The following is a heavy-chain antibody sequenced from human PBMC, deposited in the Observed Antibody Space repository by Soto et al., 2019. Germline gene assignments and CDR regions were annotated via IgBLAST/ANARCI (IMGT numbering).Heavy chain of an antibody. V-gene: IGHV3-21*01. CDR2: ISSSSSYI. Sequence: GGSLRLSCAASGFTFSSYSMNWVRQAPGKGLEWVSSISSSSSYIYYADSVKGRFTISRDNAKNSLYLQMNSLRAEDTAVYYCARDVVHCSGGSCLTDPWGQGTLVTVSS. CDR1: GFTFSSYS. D-gene: IGHD2-15*01. CDR3: ARDVVHCSGGSCLTDP. J-gene: IGHJ5*02.